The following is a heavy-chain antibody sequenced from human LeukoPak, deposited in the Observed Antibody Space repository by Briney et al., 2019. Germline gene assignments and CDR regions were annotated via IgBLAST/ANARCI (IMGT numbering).Heavy chain of an antibody. J-gene: IGHJ4*02. CDR1: GFTFSSYA. CDR2: ISYDGSNK. Sequence: GGSLRLSCAASGFTFSSYAMHWVRQAPGKGLEWVAVISYDGSNKYYADSVKGRFTISRDNSKNTLYLQMNSLRAEDTAVYYCGTGMPEWGQGTLVTVSS. V-gene: IGHV3-30*04. CDR3: GTGMPE. D-gene: IGHD1-1*01.